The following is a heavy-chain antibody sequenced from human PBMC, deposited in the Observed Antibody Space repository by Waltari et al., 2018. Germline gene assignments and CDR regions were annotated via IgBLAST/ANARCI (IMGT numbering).Heavy chain of an antibody. J-gene: IGHJ4*02. D-gene: IGHD1-26*01. CDR2: INHSGST. Sequence: QVQLQQWGAGLLKPSETLSLTCAVYGGSFSGYYWSWIRQPPGKGLEWIGEINHSGSTNSNPSLKSRVTISVDTSKNQFSLKLSSVTAADTAVYYCARGVGAKGWGQGTLVTVSS. CDR1: GGSFSGYY. V-gene: IGHV4-34*01. CDR3: ARGVGAKG.